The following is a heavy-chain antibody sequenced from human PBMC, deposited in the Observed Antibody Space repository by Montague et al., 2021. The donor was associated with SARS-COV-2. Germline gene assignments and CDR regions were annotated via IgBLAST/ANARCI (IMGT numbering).Heavy chain of an antibody. Sequence: SETLSLTCAVYGGSFSGYYWNWIRQPPGKGLEWIGEINHSGSTNYHPSLKSRVTISVDTSKNQFSLKLSSVTAADTAVYYCVVVPLGPRGRGFDYWGQGTLVTVSS. CDR2: INHSGST. D-gene: IGHD2-15*01. CDR1: GGSFSGYY. V-gene: IGHV4-34*01. CDR3: VVVPLGPRGRGFDY. J-gene: IGHJ4*02.